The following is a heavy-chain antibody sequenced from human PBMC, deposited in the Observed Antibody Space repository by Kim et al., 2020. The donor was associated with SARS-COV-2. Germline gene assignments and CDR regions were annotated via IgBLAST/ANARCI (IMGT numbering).Heavy chain of an antibody. CDR1: GFTFSNAW. CDR2: IKSKTDGGTT. D-gene: IGHD3-9*01. Sequence: GGSLRLSCAASGFTFSNAWMSWVRQAPGKGLEWVGRIKSKTDGGTTDYAAPVKGRFTISRDDSKNTLYLQMNSLKTEDTAVYYCTTEEYYDILTGYYKKLYYYYGMDVWGQGTTVTVSS. CDR3: TTEEYYDILTGYYKKLYYYYGMDV. V-gene: IGHV3-15*01. J-gene: IGHJ6*02.